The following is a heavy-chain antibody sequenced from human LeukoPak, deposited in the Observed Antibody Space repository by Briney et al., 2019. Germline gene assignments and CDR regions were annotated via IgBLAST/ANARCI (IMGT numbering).Heavy chain of an antibody. Sequence: PGGSLRLSCAASGVTVSSNYMSWVRQAPGKGLEWVSAISGSGGSTYYADSVKGRFTISRDNSKNTLYLQMNSLRAEDTAVYYCAKPKVCTNGVCYYGMDVWGQGTTVTVSS. V-gene: IGHV3-23*01. CDR3: AKPKVCTNGVCYYGMDV. D-gene: IGHD2-8*01. CDR1: GVTVSSNY. J-gene: IGHJ6*02. CDR2: ISGSGGST.